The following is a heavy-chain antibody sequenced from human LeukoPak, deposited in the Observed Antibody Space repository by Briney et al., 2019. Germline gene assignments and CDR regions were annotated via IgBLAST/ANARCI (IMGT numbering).Heavy chain of an antibody. CDR1: GFTFSMHW. D-gene: IGHD3-22*01. V-gene: IGHV3-74*01. J-gene: IGHJ1*01. CDR3: TRAPSEIGGYYPEYFRH. Sequence: GGSLRLSCAASGFTFSMHWMHWVRQAPGKGLVWVSRIKSDGSTNYADSVKGRFTISRDNAKNTVSLQMNSLRPEDTGVYYCTRAPSEIGGYYPEYFRHWGQGTLVTVSS. CDR2: IKSDGST.